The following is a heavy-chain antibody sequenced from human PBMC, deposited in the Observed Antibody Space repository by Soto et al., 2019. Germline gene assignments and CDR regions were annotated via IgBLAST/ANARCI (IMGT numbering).Heavy chain of an antibody. D-gene: IGHD6-13*01. CDR3: GRGAIAAAGTRIDY. Sequence: SQTLSLTCAISGDSVSSNSAASNWIRQSPSRGLEWLGRTYIRSKWYNDYAVSVKSRITINPDASKNQFSLQLNSVTPEDTAVYYCGRGAIAAAGTRIDYWGQGTLVTVSS. CDR2: TYIRSKWYN. J-gene: IGHJ4*02. V-gene: IGHV6-1*01. CDR1: GDSVSSNSAA.